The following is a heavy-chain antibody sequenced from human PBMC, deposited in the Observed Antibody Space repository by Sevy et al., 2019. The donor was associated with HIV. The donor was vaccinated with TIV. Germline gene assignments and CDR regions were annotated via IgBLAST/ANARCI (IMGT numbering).Heavy chain of an antibody. CDR1: GFTFSSYG. Sequence: GGSRRLSCAASGFTFSSYGMHWVRQAPGKGLEWVAVIWYDGSNKYYADSVKGRFTISRDNSKNTLYLQMNSLRAEDTAVYYCARGNGGEVSTGWFDPWGQGTLVTVSS. J-gene: IGHJ5*02. CDR3: ARGNGGEVSTGWFDP. CDR2: IWYDGSNK. D-gene: IGHD4-17*01. V-gene: IGHV3-33*01.